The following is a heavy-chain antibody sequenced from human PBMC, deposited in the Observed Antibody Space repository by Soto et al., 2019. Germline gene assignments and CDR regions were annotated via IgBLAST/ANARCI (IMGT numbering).Heavy chain of an antibody. CDR2: ISGYNDKT. D-gene: IGHD3-22*01. V-gene: IGHV1-18*04. J-gene: IGHJ6*02. CDR3: ARQEYYDSSGYDYYYGMDV. Sequence: QVQLVQSGAEVKKPGASVKVSCKASGYTFISYGISWVRQAPGQGLEWMGWISGYNDKTNYGQKLRGRVTMTTDTSTSTAYMEFRSLRSDDTAVYYCARQEYYDSSGYDYYYGMDVWGQGTTVTVSS. CDR1: GYTFISYG.